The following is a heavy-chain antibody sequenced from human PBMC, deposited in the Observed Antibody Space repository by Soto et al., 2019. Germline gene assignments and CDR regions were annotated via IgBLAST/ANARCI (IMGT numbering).Heavy chain of an antibody. Sequence: QVQLVQSGAEVKKPGSSVKVSCKASGGTFSSYAISWVRQAPGQGLEWMGGIIPIFGTANYAQKFRGRVTITADESTSTAYMELSSLRSEDTAVYYCARDDGRVGTILVYGMDVWGQGTTVTVSS. CDR1: GGTFSSYA. CDR2: IIPIFGTA. D-gene: IGHD3-3*01. J-gene: IGHJ6*02. V-gene: IGHV1-69*01. CDR3: ARDDGRVGTILVYGMDV.